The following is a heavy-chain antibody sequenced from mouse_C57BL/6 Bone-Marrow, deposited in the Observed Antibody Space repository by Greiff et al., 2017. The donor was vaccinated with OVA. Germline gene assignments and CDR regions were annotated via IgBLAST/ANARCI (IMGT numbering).Heavy chain of an antibody. CDR1: GYTFTNYW. V-gene: IGHV1-63*01. Sequence: VQLQQSGAELVRPGTSVKMSCKASGYTFTNYWIGWAKQRPGHGLEWIGDIYPGGGYTNSNEKVKGKAPLTADKSSSTAYMQCSSLTSEYSAVYYCARWSGYFDYWGQGTTLTVSA. D-gene: IGHD4-1*01. CDR3: ARWSGYFDY. J-gene: IGHJ2*01. CDR2: IYPGGGYT.